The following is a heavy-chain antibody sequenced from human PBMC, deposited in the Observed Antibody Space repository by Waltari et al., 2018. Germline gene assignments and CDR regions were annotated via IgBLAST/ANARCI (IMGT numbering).Heavy chain of an antibody. D-gene: IGHD2-21*02. J-gene: IGHJ4*02. CDR3: AKDPNYGGNSWFDY. V-gene: IGHV3-30*02. CDR1: GFTFSTYG. Sequence: QVQLVESGGGVVQPGGSLRLSCAASGFTFSTYGMHWFRQAPGKGLEWVAFIGYDESNEYYADSVKGRFTISRDNLKNTLYLQMNSLRVEDTAVYFCAKDPNYGGNSWFDYWGQGTVVTVSS. CDR2: IGYDESNE.